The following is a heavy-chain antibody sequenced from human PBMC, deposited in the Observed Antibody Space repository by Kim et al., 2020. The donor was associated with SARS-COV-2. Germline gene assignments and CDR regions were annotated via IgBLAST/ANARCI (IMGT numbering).Heavy chain of an antibody. CDR1: GFPFPNAG. J-gene: IGHJ6*02. CDR3: ATGSRWYFYDSSGFTIPEYYGMDI. D-gene: IGHD3-22*01. CDR2: IWFDGTNK. Sequence: GGSLRLSCAASGFPFPNAGMHWVRQTPGKGLEWVAFIWFDGTNKSYADSVKGRFIISRDNSRDTLYLQMNSLKGEDTATYYCATGSRWYFYDSSGFTIPEYYGMDIWGQGTAVIVSS. V-gene: IGHV3-30*02.